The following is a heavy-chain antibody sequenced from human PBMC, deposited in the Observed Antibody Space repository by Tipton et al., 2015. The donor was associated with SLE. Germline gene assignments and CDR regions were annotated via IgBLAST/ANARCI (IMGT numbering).Heavy chain of an antibody. CDR3: ARSSRYYYSSCYHWYHDL. V-gene: IGHV4-59*01. J-gene: IGHJ2*01. D-gene: IGHD3-22*01. Sequence: TLSLTCTVSGGSISSYYWSWIRQPPGKGLEWIGYIYYSGSTNYNPSLKSRVTISVDTSKNQFSLKLSSVTAADTAVYYCARSSRYYYSSCYHWYHDLWGRGTLVTVSS. CDR1: GGSISSYY. CDR2: IYYSGST.